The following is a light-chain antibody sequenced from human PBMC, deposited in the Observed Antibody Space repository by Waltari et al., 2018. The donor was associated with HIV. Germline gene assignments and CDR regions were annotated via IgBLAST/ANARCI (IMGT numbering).Light chain of an antibody. CDR3: QRRSNPYT. CDR2: DAS. J-gene: IGKJ2*01. CDR1: QSVSIY. Sequence: EIVLTQSPATLSLSPGERVTLSCSASQSVSIYLAWYQQKPGQAPRLLIFDASNRATGVPARFSGSGSGTDFTHTISSLEPEDFAIYYCQRRSNPYTFGQGTRLDIK. V-gene: IGKV3-11*01.